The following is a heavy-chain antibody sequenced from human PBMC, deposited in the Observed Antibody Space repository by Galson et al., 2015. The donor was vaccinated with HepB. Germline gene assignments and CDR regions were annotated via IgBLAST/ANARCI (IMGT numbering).Heavy chain of an antibody. V-gene: IGHV3-23*01. CDR2: ISGSGGST. CDR1: GFTFSSYA. D-gene: IGHD6-19*01. J-gene: IGHJ3*02. CDR3: AKALEWLVIHDAFDI. Sequence: SLRLSCAASGFTFSSYAMSRVRQAPGKGLEWVSAISGSGGSTYYADSVKGRFTISRDNSKNTLYLQMNSLRAEDTAVYYCAKALEWLVIHDAFDIWGQGTMVTVSS.